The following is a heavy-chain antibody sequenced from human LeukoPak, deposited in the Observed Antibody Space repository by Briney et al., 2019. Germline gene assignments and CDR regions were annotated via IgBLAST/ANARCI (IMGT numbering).Heavy chain of an antibody. Sequence: GESLKISCKGSGYSFTSYWIGWVRQMPGKGLEWMGIIYPGDSDTRYSPSFRGQVTISADKSISTAYLQWSSLKASDTAMYYCARGSYYDRRDGAFDIWGQGTMVTVSS. CDR2: IYPGDSDT. J-gene: IGHJ3*02. CDR3: ARGSYYDRRDGAFDI. CDR1: GYSFTSYW. V-gene: IGHV5-51*01. D-gene: IGHD3-22*01.